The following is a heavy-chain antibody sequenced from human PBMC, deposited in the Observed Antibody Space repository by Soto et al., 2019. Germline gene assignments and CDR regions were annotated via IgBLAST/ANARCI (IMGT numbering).Heavy chain of an antibody. J-gene: IGHJ6*03. V-gene: IGHV3-21*01. D-gene: IGHD6-6*01. CDR3: ARRARPDFYYMDG. CDR1: GFTFSSYS. Sequence: PGGSLRLSCAASGFTFSSYSMNWVRQAPGKGLEWVSSISSSSSYIYYADSVKGRFTISRDNSKNTVYLQMGSLRPEDMAVYYCARRARPDFYYMDGWGKGTTVTVSS. CDR2: ISSSSSYI.